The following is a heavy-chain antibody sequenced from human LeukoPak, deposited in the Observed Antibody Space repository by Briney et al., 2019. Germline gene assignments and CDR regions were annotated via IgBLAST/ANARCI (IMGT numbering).Heavy chain of an antibody. D-gene: IGHD3-10*01. CDR2: IRYDGSNK. Sequence: GTLSLSRAASLLSLSSYGMHCVCQAPRKGLDRVAVIRYDGSNKYYADSAKCRLTISRDNSKNTLYLQMNGLRAEDTAVYYCAKDHDFHYCSGSYYVLPGCWGQGTLVTVSS. V-gene: IGHV3-30*02. J-gene: IGHJ4*02. CDR1: LLSLSSYG. CDR3: AKDHDFHYCSGSYYVLPGC.